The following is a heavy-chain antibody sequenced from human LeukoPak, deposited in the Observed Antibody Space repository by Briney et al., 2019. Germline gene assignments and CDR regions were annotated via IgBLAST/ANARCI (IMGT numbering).Heavy chain of an antibody. D-gene: IGHD3/OR15-3a*01. CDR2: IGVNT. CDR1: GFTFSNYA. J-gene: IGHJ4*02. V-gene: IGHV3-23*01. Sequence: GGSLRLSCAASGFTFSNYAMSWVRQAPGKGLEWVSAIGVNTYYTDSVKGRFTISRDNAKNTPYLQMNSLRAEDTAVYYCARVWDFWTGYLDYWGQGTLVTVSS. CDR3: ARVWDFWTGYLDY.